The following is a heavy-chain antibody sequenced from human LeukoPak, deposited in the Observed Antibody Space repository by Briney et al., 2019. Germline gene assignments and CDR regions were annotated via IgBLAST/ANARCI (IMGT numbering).Heavy chain of an antibody. J-gene: IGHJ4*02. Sequence: GESLKISCKGSGYSFTGYWIGWVRQMPGKGLEWMGIIYPGDSDTRYSPSFQGQVTISADKSISTAYLQWSSLKASDTAMYYCARRSYCSGGSCYSGYFDYWGQGTLVTVSS. CDR3: ARRSYCSGGSCYSGYFDY. CDR2: IYPGDSDT. V-gene: IGHV5-51*01. D-gene: IGHD2-15*01. CDR1: GYSFTGYW.